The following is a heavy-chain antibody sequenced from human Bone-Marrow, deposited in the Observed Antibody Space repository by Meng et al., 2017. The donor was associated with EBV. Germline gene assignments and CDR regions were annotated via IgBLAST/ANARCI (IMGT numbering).Heavy chain of an antibody. Sequence: QVQVVQFGAEVKKPGASVKVYCKASGYTFTSYGISWVRQAPGQGLEWMGWISAYNGNTNYAQKLQGRVTMTTDTSTSTAYMELRSLRSDDTAVYYCARINCSGGSCYSPLWYWGQGTLVTVSS. J-gene: IGHJ4*02. D-gene: IGHD2-15*01. V-gene: IGHV1-18*01. CDR2: ISAYNGNT. CDR1: GYTFTSYG. CDR3: ARINCSGGSCYSPLWY.